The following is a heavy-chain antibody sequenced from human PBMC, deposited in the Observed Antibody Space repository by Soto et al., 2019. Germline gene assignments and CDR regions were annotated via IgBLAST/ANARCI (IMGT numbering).Heavy chain of an antibody. D-gene: IGHD6-19*01. V-gene: IGHV3-30-3*01. CDR2: ISYDGSNK. CDR1: GFTFSSYA. J-gene: IGHJ6*02. Sequence: QVQLVESGGGVVQPGRSLRLSCAASGFTFSSYAMHWVRQAPGKGLEWVAVISYDGSNKYYADSVKGRFTISRDNSKNTLYLQMNSLRAEDTAVYYCARDMSSGGLGRGYYYSMDVWGQGTTVTVSS. CDR3: ARDMSSGGLGRGYYYSMDV.